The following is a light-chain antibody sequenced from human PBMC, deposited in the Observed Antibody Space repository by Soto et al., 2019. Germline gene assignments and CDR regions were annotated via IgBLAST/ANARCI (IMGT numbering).Light chain of an antibody. CDR2: GAS. V-gene: IGKV3-15*01. CDR3: QQYDNWPPGIT. Sequence: EILMTQSPATLSLSPGEGATLSCRASQSVSTNVAWYQERPGQAVSLLINGASTRASGCPSRFTGSGSATEFTLTISSLQSEDFALYYCQQYDNWPPGITFDQGTRLEI. J-gene: IGKJ5*01. CDR1: QSVSTN.